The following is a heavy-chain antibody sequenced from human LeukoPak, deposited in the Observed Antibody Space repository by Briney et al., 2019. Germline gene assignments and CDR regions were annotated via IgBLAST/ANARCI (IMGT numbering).Heavy chain of an antibody. V-gene: IGHV4-59*12. CDR2: IFYTGST. CDR3: ARDRDWFDP. J-gene: IGHJ5*02. CDR1: GGSISSYY. Sequence: SETLSLTCSVSGGSISSYYWSWIRQPPGKGLEWIGSIFYTGSTKYNPSLKSRVTISVDTSKNQISLKLSSVTAADTAVYYCARDRDWFDPWGQGTLVTVSS.